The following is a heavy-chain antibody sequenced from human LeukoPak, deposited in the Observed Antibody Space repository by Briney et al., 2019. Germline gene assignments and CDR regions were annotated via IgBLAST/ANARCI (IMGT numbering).Heavy chain of an antibody. D-gene: IGHD1-7*01. CDR3: AREGLTGSTNWFDS. CDR2: IWDDGGTK. J-gene: IGHJ5*01. CDR1: GFTFSSYG. V-gene: IGHV3-33*01. Sequence: PGGPLRLSCVVSGFTFSSYGMHWVRQAPGKGLEWVAVIWDDGGTKYYSDSVKGRFTISRDNSKSTLYLEMNSLRVEDTAVYYCAREGLTGSTNWFDSWGQGTLATVSS.